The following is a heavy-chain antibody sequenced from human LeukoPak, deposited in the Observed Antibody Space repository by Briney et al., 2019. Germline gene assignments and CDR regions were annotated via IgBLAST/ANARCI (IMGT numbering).Heavy chain of an antibody. Sequence: ASVKVSCKASGYTFTGYYMHWVRQAPGQGLEWMGWINPNSGGTNYAQKFQSRVTMTRDTSISTAYMELSRLRSDDTAVYYCARASQGYCSSTSCSGAFDIWGQGTMVTVSS. CDR3: ARASQGYCSSTSCSGAFDI. CDR2: INPNSGGT. J-gene: IGHJ3*02. V-gene: IGHV1-2*02. CDR1: GYTFTGYY. D-gene: IGHD2-2*01.